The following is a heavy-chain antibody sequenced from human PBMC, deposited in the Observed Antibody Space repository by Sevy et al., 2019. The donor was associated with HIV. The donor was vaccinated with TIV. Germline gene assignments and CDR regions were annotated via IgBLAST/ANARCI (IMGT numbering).Heavy chain of an antibody. CDR1: GFTFSRYE. V-gene: IGHV3-48*03. J-gene: IGHJ4*02. CDR3: ATSRRDDYNYFFDY. CDR2: ISTGGGNI. D-gene: IGHD4-4*01. Sequence: GGSLRLSCVGSGFTFSRYEMNWVRQAPGKGLQWISYISTGGGNIYYSDSLKGRLTISRDNAKNSVHLQMNSLRAEETALYYCATSRRDDYNYFFDYWGQGTLVTVSS.